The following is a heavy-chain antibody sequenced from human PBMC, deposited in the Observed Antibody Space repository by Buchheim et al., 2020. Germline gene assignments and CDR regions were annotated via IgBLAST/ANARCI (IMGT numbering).Heavy chain of an antibody. J-gene: IGHJ6*02. CDR1: GFTVSSKY. Sequence: EVQLVESGGGLVQPGGSLRLSCAASGFTVSSKYMGWVRQAPGKGLEWVSVIYSDGSGGSTYYADSVRGRFTISRDQSKNTLSIQMNSLIAEDTAVYFWSKDRPATVTTQFYGFPGVDVWGQGTT. V-gene: IGHV3-66*01. CDR3: SKDRPATVTTQFYGFPGVDV. D-gene: IGHD4-17*01. CDR2: IYSDGSGGST.